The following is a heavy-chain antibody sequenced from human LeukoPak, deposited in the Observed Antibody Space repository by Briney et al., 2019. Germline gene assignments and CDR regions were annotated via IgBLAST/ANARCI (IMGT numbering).Heavy chain of an antibody. CDR3: ARDPLLFYDFWSGYFT. J-gene: IGHJ5*02. D-gene: IGHD3-3*01. Sequence: GGSLRLSCAASGFRFSSYAMNWVRQAPGKGLEWIAAIGGGGESTYYADSVRGRFTISRDNAKNSLYLQMNSLRAEDTAVYYCARDPLLFYDFWSGYFTWGQGTLVTVSS. CDR2: IGGGGEST. CDR1: GFRFSSYA. V-gene: IGHV3-23*01.